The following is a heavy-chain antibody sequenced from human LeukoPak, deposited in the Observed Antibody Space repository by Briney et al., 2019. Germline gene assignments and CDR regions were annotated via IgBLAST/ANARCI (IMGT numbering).Heavy chain of an antibody. CDR2: IYPGDSDT. CDR1: GYSFTSYW. D-gene: IGHD5-18*01. CDR3: ARRINRGYSYGFDY. V-gene: IGHV5-51*01. Sequence: LGESLKISCKGSGYSFTSYWIGWVRQMPGKGLEWMGIIYPGDSDTRYSPSFQGQFTISADKSISTAYLHWSSLKASYTAMYYCARRINRGYSYGFDYWGQGTLVTVSS. J-gene: IGHJ4*02.